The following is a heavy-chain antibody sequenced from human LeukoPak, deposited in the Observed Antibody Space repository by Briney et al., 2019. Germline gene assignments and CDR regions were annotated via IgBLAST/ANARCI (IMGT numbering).Heavy chain of an antibody. J-gene: IGHJ4*02. CDR3: ARSKDGYNLFDD. V-gene: IGHV3-48*04. D-gene: IGHD5-24*01. CDR1: GFTFSTYA. CDR2: ISSDTRTT. Sequence: GGSLRLSCAASGFTFSTYAMSWVRQAPGKGLEWVSYISSDTRTTNYADSVKGRFTISRDNARNSLYLQMNSLRAEDTAVYYCARSKDGYNLFDDWGQGTLVTVSS.